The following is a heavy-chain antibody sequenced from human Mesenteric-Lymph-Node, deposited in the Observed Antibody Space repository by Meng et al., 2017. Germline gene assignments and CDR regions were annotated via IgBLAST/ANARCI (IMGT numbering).Heavy chain of an antibody. D-gene: IGHD2-21*02. CDR3: AREYCGGDCYTDY. CDR2: ISSSGSTI. J-gene: IGHJ4*02. V-gene: IGHV3-48*03. Sequence: GESLKISCAASGFTFSSYEMSWVRQAPGKGLEWVSYISSSGSTIYYADSVKGRFTISRDNSKNTLYLQMNSLRAEDTAVYYCAREYCGGDCYTDYWGQGTLVTVSS. CDR1: GFTFSSYE.